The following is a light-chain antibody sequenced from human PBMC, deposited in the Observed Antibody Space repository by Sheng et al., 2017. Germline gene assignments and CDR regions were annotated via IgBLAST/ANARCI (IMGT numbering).Light chain of an antibody. CDR3: QHYDKWPLP. CDR2: GAS. CDR1: QSVGSN. Sequence: EIVLTQSPGTLSVSPGERATLSCRASQSVGSNLAWYQQKPGQAPRLLIYGASTRATGIPARFSGSGSGTEFTLTISSLQSEDFAVYYCQHYDKWPLPFGGGTKVEIK. V-gene: IGKV3-15*01. J-gene: IGKJ4*01.